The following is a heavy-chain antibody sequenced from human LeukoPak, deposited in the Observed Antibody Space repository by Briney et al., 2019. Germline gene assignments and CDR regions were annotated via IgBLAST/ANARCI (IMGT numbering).Heavy chain of an antibody. D-gene: IGHD5-18*01. J-gene: IGHJ4*02. CDR2: INPNSGGT. V-gene: IGHV1-2*06. CDR3: TRSWIQLWTPDFDH. Sequence: ASVKVSCKASGYTFSGHYLHWVRQAPGQGLEWMGRINPNSGGTKYAQKFQNRVTMTSDTSVSTAYMELNGLRSDDTAIYYCTRSWIQLWTPDFDHWGQGTLVTVSS. CDR1: GYTFSGHY.